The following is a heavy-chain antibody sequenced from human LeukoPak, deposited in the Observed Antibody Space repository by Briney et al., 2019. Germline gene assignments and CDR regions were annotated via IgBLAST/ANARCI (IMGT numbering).Heavy chain of an antibody. J-gene: IGHJ4*02. V-gene: IGHV3-33*01. Sequence: GGSLRLSCAASGFTFSSYGMHWVRQAPGKGLEWVAVIWYDGSNKYYADSVKGRFTISRDNSKNTLYLQMNSLRAEDTAVYYCARERGTSATTVVWRYYYFDYWGQGTLVTVSS. CDR2: IWYDGSNK. CDR1: GFTFSSYG. CDR3: ARERGTSATTVVWRYYYFDY. D-gene: IGHD4-17*01.